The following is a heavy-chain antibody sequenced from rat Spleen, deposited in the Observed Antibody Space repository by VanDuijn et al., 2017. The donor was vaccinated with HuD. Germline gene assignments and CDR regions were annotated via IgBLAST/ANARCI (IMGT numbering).Heavy chain of an antibody. J-gene: IGHJ4*01. Sequence: QVQLKESGPGLVQPSQTLSLTCTVSGFSLINYNMHWVRQPTGKGLEWMGVIWTNGNTDYNSALNSRLSISRDTSKSKVFLKMNSLQTEDTVTYYCARDVANYYGGTYGVMAAWGQGASVTVSS. D-gene: IGHD1-12*02. CDR2: IWTNGNT. CDR1: GFSLINYN. CDR3: ARDVANYYGGTYGVMAA. V-gene: IGHV2-30*01.